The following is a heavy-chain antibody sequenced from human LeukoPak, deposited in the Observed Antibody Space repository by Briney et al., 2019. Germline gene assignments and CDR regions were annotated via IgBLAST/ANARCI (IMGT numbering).Heavy chain of an antibody. J-gene: IGHJ6*03. CDR3: ARTTEGYCRGRSCYSYYYYMDV. D-gene: IGHD2-15*01. Sequence: SETLSLTCTVSVGSISSYYWSWIRQPPGKGLEWIGYIHYSGSTHYNPSLKSRVTISVDTSKNQFSLKLSSVTAADTAVYYCARTTEGYCRGRSCYSYYYYMDVWGKGTTVTVSS. V-gene: IGHV4-59*01. CDR1: VGSISSYY. CDR2: IHYSGST.